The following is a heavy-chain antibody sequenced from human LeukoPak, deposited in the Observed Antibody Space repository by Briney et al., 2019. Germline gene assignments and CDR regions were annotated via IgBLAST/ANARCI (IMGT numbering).Heavy chain of an antibody. CDR2: FTADGSNT. Sequence: PGGSLKLSCAASGFTLSNYWMHWVSQAPGKGLVWVSRFTADGSNTAYADSVKGRFTISSDNAKNTLYLQMNSLRAEDTAVYYCVRDGHATTPFDYWGQGTLVTVSS. V-gene: IGHV3-74*01. CDR1: GFTLSNYW. D-gene: IGHD1-7*01. J-gene: IGHJ4*02. CDR3: VRDGHATTPFDY.